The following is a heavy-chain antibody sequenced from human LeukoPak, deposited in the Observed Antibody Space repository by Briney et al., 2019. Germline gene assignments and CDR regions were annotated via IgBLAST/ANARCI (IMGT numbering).Heavy chain of an antibody. J-gene: IGHJ6*02. CDR1: GFTVSSNY. Sequence: GGSLRLSCAASGFTVSSNYMSWVRQAPGKGLEWVSAISVSGGSTYYADSVKGRFTISRDNSKNTLYLQMNSLRAEDTAVYYCAKGLRGYYYGMDVWGQGTTVTVSS. V-gene: IGHV3-23*01. CDR3: AKGLRGYYYGMDV. CDR2: ISVSGGST.